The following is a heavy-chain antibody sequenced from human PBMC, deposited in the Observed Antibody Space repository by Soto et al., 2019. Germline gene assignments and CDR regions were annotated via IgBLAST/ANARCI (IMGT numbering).Heavy chain of an antibody. D-gene: IGHD3-3*01. CDR3: ARVRFGAPNPFFGH. Sequence: EVQVVESGGGLVQPGGSLRLSCVASGFTFSDHYMDWVRQAPGKGLEWVGRIKNKANGYKTEYAASVEGRITISRDDSKNSPSLQINRPKTEDPAGYYRARVRFGAPNPFFGHWGQGALVTVSS. CDR2: IKNKANGYKT. V-gene: IGHV3-72*01. J-gene: IGHJ4*02. CDR1: GFTFSDHY.